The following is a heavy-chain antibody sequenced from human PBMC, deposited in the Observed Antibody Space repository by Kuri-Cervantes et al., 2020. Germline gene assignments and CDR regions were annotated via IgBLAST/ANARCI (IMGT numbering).Heavy chain of an antibody. CDR3: ARDGVAVAGTPLYYYYGMDV. V-gene: IGHV3-66*01. D-gene: IGHD6-19*01. CDR2: IYSGGST. Sequence: GESLKISCAASGFTFDDYAMHWVRQAPGKGLEWVSVIYSGGSTYYADSVKGRLTISRDNSKNTLYLQMNSLRAEDTAVYYCARDGVAVAGTPLYYYYGMDVWGQGTTVTVSS. CDR1: GFTFDDYA. J-gene: IGHJ6*02.